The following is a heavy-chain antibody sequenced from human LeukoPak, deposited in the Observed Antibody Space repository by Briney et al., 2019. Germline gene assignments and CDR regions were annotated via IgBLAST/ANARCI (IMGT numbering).Heavy chain of an antibody. D-gene: IGHD4-17*01. CDR3: AKDLYGDYGYYFDY. J-gene: IGHJ4*02. CDR1: GFTFDDYA. V-gene: IGHV3-9*01. Sequence: PGGSLRLSCAASGFTFDDYAMHWVRQAPGKGLEWVSGISWNSGSIGYADSVKGRFTISRDNAKNSLYLQMNSLRAEDTALYYCAKDLYGDYGYYFDYWGQGTLVTVSS. CDR2: ISWNSGSI.